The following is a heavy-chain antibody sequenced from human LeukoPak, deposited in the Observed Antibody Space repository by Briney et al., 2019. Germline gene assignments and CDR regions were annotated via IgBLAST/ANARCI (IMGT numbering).Heavy chain of an antibody. CDR1: GFTFSDYG. D-gene: IGHD4-17*01. CDR2: IWYDGSNK. V-gene: IGHV3-33*01. J-gene: IGHJ4*02. Sequence: GGSLRLSCAASGFTFSDYGVHWVRQAPGKGLEWVALIWYDGSNKYYVDSVKGRFTISRDNSKNTLYLQMDSLRADDTAVYYCARDNDYGLYWGQGTLVTVSS. CDR3: ARDNDYGLY.